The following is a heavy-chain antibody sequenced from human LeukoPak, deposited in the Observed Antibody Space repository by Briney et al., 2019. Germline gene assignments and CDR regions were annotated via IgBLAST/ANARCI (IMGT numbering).Heavy chain of an antibody. D-gene: IGHD3-16*01. J-gene: IGHJ6*02. V-gene: IGHV3-23*01. CDR3: ATSWGPDASAFRWGRDGMDV. CDR2: ISKSGDHT. Sequence: GGSLRLSCAVSGLTFNNYAMSWVRQAPGKGLEWVSAISKSGDHTYYAASAKGRFTIYRDNSKNTQYLQMNSLRAGDTAVYYCATSWGPDASAFRWGRDGMDVWGQGTTVIVS. CDR1: GLTFNNYA.